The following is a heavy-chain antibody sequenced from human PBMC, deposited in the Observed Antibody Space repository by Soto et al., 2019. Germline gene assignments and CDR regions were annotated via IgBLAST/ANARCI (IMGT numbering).Heavy chain of an antibody. CDR3: TRFCSSWSPRTHCFDY. J-gene: IGHJ4*02. V-gene: IGHV3-49*03. Sequence: QPGGSLRLSCTASGFTFGDYAMSWFRQAPGKGVEWVGFIRSKAYGGTTEYAASVKGRFTISRDDSKSIAYLQMNSLKTEDTAVYYCTRFCSSWSPRTHCFDYWGQGTLVTVSS. CDR1: GFTFGDYA. D-gene: IGHD6-13*01. CDR2: IRSKAYGGTT.